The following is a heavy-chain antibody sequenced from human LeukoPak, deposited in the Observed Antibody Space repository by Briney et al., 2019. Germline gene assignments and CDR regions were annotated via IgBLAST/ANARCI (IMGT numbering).Heavy chain of an antibody. CDR1: GFTFSSYS. D-gene: IGHD6-13*01. V-gene: IGHV3-66*02. Sequence: GGSLRLSCAASGFTFSSYSMNWVRQAPGKGLEWVSVIDSGGSTSYADSVKGRFTISRDDSKNTLYLQMNSLRAEDTAVYYCAKRYSSWSRDYYYMDVWGKGTTVTVSS. CDR2: IDSGGST. J-gene: IGHJ6*03. CDR3: AKRYSSWSRDYYYMDV.